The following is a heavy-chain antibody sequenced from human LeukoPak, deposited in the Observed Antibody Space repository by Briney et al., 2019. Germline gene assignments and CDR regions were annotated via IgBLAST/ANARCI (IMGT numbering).Heavy chain of an antibody. J-gene: IGHJ4*02. CDR3: ARDPPPSYGGNLNFDY. CDR1: GYSISSGYY. D-gene: IGHD4-23*01. V-gene: IGHV4-38-2*02. CDR2: IYHSGST. Sequence: PSETLSLTCTVSGYSISSGYYWGWIRQPPGKGLEWIGSIYHSGSTYYNPSLKSRVTISVDTSKNQFSLKLSSVTAADTAVYYCARDPPPSYGGNLNFDYWGQGTLVTVSS.